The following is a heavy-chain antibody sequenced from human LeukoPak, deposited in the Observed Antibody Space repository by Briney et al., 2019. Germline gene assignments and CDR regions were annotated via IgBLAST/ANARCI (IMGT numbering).Heavy chain of an antibody. CDR2: ISYDGSNK. D-gene: IGHD3-3*01. Sequence: GGSLRLPCAASGFTFSSYAMHWVRQAPGKGLEWVAVISYDGSNKYYADSVKGRFTISRDNSKNTLYLQMNSLRAEDTAVYYCARASYYDFWSGYTKFEYYFDYWGQGTLVTVSS. V-gene: IGHV3-30-3*01. CDR1: GFTFSSYA. J-gene: IGHJ4*02. CDR3: ARASYYDFWSGYTKFEYYFDY.